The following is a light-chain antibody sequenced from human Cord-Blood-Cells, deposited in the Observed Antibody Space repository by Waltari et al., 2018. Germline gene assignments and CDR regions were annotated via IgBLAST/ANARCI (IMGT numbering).Light chain of an antibody. CDR2: WAS. CDR1: QSVLYSSNNKNY. CDR3: QQYYSTPYT. V-gene: IGKV4-1*01. J-gene: IGKJ2*01. Sequence: DIVMTQSPVSLAVSLGDRATINCQSSQSVLYSSNNKNYLAWYQQKPGQPPKLLIYWASTRESGVPDRFSGSGSGTDFTLTISSLQAEDVAVYYCQQYYSTPYTFGQGTKLEIK.